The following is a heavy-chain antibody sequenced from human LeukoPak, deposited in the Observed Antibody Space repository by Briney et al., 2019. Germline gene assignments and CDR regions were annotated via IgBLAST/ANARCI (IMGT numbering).Heavy chain of an antibody. CDR2: SRNKVNSFYT. CDR1: GFTFGDHY. CDR3: AGGYVWGTYRDAFDM. Sequence: GGSLRLSCAASGFTFGDHYMAWVRQAPGKGLEWVGRSRNKVNSFYTEYAASVKGRFTISRDDSKNSLYLQMNSLKTEDTAVYYCAGGYVWGTYRDAFDMWGQGTMVTVSS. J-gene: IGHJ3*02. V-gene: IGHV3-72*01. D-gene: IGHD3-16*02.